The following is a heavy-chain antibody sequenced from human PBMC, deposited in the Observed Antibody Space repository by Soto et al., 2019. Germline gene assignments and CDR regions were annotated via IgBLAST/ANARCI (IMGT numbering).Heavy chain of an antibody. CDR2: MNPNSGNT. V-gene: IGHV1-8*01. Sequence: GASVKVSCKASGYTFTSYDINWVRQATGQGLEWMGWMNPNSGNTGYAQKFQGRVTMTRNTSISTAYMELSSLRSEDTAVYYCASRGRDCSGGSCYYAFDIWGQGTMVT. CDR3: ASRGRDCSGGSCYYAFDI. D-gene: IGHD2-15*01. CDR1: GYTFTSYD. J-gene: IGHJ3*02.